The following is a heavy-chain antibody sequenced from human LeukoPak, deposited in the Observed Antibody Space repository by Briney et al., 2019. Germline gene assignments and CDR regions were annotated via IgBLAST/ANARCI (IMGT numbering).Heavy chain of an antibody. CDR1: GFTFSSYA. CDR2: ISGSGGST. D-gene: IGHD3-10*01. CDR3: AKDFYGSGSYYLYYYGMDV. V-gene: IGHV3-23*01. Sequence: GGFLRLSCAASGFTFSSYAMSWVRQAPGKGLEWVSAISGSGGSTYYADSVKGRFTISRDNSKNTLYLQMNSLRAEDTAVYYCAKDFYGSGSYYLYYYGMDVWGQGTTVTVSS. J-gene: IGHJ6*02.